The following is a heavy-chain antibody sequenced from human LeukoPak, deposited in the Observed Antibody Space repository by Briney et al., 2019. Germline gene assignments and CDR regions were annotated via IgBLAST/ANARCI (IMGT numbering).Heavy chain of an antibody. J-gene: IGHJ6*02. V-gene: IGHV3-23*01. Sequence: PGGSLRLSCAASGFTFSSYAMSWVRQAPGKGLEWVSAISGSGGSTYYADSVKGRFTISRDNSKNTLYLQMNSLRAEGTAVYYCAKDKADGYYYGMDVWGQGTTVTVSS. D-gene: IGHD6-19*01. CDR3: AKDKADGYYYGMDV. CDR2: ISGSGGST. CDR1: GFTFSSYA.